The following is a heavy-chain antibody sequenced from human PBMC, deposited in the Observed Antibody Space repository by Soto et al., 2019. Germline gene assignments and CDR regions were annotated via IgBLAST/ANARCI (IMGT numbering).Heavy chain of an antibody. D-gene: IGHD3-22*01. CDR2: IIPIFDTA. CDR3: AGHSSGVPGYYYGMDV. Sequence: QVQLVQSGAGVKKPGSSVKVSCKASGGTFGSYAISWVRQAPGQGLEWMGGIIPIFDTADYAQKFQGRVTITADESTNTAYMELSSLRSEDTAVYYCAGHSSGVPGYYYGMDVWGQGTTVTVSS. V-gene: IGHV1-69*12. J-gene: IGHJ6*02. CDR1: GGTFGSYA.